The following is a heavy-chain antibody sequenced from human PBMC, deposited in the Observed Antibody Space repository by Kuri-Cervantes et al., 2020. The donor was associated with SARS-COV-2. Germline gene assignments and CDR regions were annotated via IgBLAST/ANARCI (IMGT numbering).Heavy chain of an antibody. CDR3: ARRQYYYDSSGSARVY. V-gene: IGHV3-7*01. CDR2: IKQDGSEK. J-gene: IGHJ4*02. Sequence: SLKIPCSPSRFKFSNYAMSWVRQAPGKGLEWVANIKQDGSEKYYVDSVKGRFTISRDNAKNSLYLQMNSLRAEDTAVYYCARRQYYYDSSGSARVYWGQGTLVTVSS. CDR1: RFKFSNYA. D-gene: IGHD3-22*01.